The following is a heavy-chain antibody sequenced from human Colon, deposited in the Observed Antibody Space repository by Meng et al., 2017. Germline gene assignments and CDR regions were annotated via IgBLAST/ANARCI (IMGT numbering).Heavy chain of an antibody. Sequence: QGQLEAAGPVLVRPSETLSRTCNVSGGSVSSASYYLSWIRQPPGKGLEWIGLIHYSGSRNYNPSLKSRVTMSVDTSKNQVSLRLTSVTAADTAVYYCARFYGSGTFEVHDYWGQGTLVTVSS. V-gene: IGHV4-61*01. CDR2: IHYSGSR. CDR3: ARFYGSGTFEVHDY. J-gene: IGHJ4*02. CDR1: GGSVSSASYY. D-gene: IGHD3-10*01.